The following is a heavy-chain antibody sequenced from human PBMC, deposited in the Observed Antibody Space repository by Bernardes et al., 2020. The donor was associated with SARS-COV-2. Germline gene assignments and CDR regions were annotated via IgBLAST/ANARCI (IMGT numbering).Heavy chain of an antibody. V-gene: IGHV3-48*03. D-gene: IGHD4-17*01. CDR1: DGSSLMSHG. Sequence: GGSLRLSCAASDGSSLMSHGMNWVRQAPGKGLEWVSYISSSGSIAYYVDSVKGRFTISRDDSKNSVYLQMNSLRAEDTAFYYCARDRGYGGLLDLWGQGTLVTVS. CDR2: ISSSGSIA. CDR3: ARDRGYGGLLDL. J-gene: IGHJ5*02.